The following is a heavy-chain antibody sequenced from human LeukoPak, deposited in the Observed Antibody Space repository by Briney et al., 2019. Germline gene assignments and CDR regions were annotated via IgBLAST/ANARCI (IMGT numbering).Heavy chain of an antibody. Sequence: GGSLRLSCAASGFTFSSYGMHWVRQAPGKGLEWVAVISYDGSNKYYADSVKGRFTISRDNSKNTLYLQMNSLRAEDTAVYYCAKADGDYYDSSGYYYNYFDYWGQGTLVTVSS. D-gene: IGHD3-22*01. CDR2: ISYDGSNK. J-gene: IGHJ4*02. V-gene: IGHV3-30*18. CDR1: GFTFSSYG. CDR3: AKADGDYYDSSGYYYNYFDY.